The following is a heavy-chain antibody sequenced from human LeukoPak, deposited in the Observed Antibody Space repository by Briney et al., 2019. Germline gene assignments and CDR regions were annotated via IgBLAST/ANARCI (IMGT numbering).Heavy chain of an antibody. CDR1: GGSISSTSYY. Sequence: NPSETLSLTCTVSGGSISSTSYYWGWIRQPPGKGLEWIGSINYSGITYYNPSLKSRVTISVDTSKNQFSLKLSSVTAADTAVYYCARVDIVVVPSANFACWGQGTLVTVSS. J-gene: IGHJ4*02. D-gene: IGHD2-2*01. V-gene: IGHV4-39*01. CDR2: INYSGIT. CDR3: ARVDIVVVPSANFAC.